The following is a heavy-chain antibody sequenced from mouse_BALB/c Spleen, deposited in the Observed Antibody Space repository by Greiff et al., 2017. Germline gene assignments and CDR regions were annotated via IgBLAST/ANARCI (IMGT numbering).Heavy chain of an antibody. J-gene: IGHJ4*01. D-gene: IGHD5-5*01. V-gene: IGHV2-2*02. Sequence: VKLVESGPGLVQPSQSLSITCTVSGFSLTSYGVHWVRQSPGKGLEWLGVIWSGGSTDYNAAFISRLSISKDNSKSQVFFKMNSLQANDTAIYYCARNIYLYAMDYWGQGTSVTVSS. CDR1: GFSLTSYG. CDR2: IWSGGST. CDR3: ARNIYLYAMDY.